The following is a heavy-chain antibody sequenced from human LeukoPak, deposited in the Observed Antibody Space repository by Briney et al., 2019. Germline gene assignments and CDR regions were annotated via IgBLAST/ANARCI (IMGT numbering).Heavy chain of an antibody. J-gene: IGHJ5*02. CDR2: ISGNSKTI. Sequence: SGGSLRLSCAASGFTFTTYSINWVRQAPGKGLEWISYISGNSKTIYYADSVKGRFTISRDNAKNSLYLQMNSLRAEDTAVYYCARLGVTTTYNWFDPWGQGTPVTVSS. V-gene: IGHV3-48*01. CDR1: GFTFTTYS. CDR3: ARLGVTTTYNWFDP. D-gene: IGHD4-11*01.